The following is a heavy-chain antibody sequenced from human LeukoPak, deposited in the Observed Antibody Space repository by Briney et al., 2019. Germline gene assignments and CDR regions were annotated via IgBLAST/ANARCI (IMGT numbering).Heavy chain of an antibody. V-gene: IGHV3-11*01. CDR2: ISSSGRTI. D-gene: IGHD6-6*01. CDR3: ATSNIAARDY. CDR1: GFTFSDYY. J-gene: IGHJ4*02. Sequence: GGSLRLSCAASGFTFSDYYMSWIRQAPGKGLEWVSYISSSGRTIYYADSVKGRFTISRDNSKNSLYLQMNSLRAEDPAVYYCATSNIAARDYWGQGTLVTVSS.